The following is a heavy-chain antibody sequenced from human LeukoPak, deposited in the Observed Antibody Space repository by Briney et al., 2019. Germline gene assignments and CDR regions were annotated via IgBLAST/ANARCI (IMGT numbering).Heavy chain of an antibody. CDR2: INPNSGGT. Sequence: ASVKVSCKASGYTFTGYYMHWVRQAPGQGLEWMGWINPNSGGTNYAQKFQGRVTMTRDTSISTAYMELSRLRSDDTAMYYCARDMRLDSSGYYYRGYYYMDVWGKGTTVTVSS. CDR3: ARDMRLDSSGYYYRGYYYMDV. D-gene: IGHD3-22*01. V-gene: IGHV1-2*02. CDR1: GYTFTGYY. J-gene: IGHJ6*03.